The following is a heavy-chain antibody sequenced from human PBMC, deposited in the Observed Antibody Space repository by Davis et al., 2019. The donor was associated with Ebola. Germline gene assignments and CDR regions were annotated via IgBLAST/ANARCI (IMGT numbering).Heavy chain of an antibody. J-gene: IGHJ6*02. V-gene: IGHV3-48*02. CDR3: AREGIITSGMAV. D-gene: IGHD1-14*01. Sequence: PGRSLKLSCAASGFTVGTNAMDWVRQAPGKGLEWVAYISPIRSSSSTVYYADSVKGRFTVSRDNAKNSLYLQMNSLRDEDTAVYYCAREGIITSGMAVWGQGTTVIVSS. CDR2: ISPIRSSSSTV. CDR1: GFTVGTNA.